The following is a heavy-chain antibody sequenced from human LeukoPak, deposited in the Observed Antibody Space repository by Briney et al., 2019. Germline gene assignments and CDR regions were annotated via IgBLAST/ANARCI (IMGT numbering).Heavy chain of an antibody. J-gene: IGHJ3*02. CDR1: GFTFSSYA. V-gene: IGHV3-23*01. Sequence: PGGSLRLPCAASGFTFSSYAMSWVRQAPGKGLEWVSAISGSGGSTYYADSVKGRFTISRDNSKNTPYLQMNSLRAEDTAVYYCAKDLTSGATRLAAMGTHAFDIWGQGTMVTVSS. CDR3: AKDLTSGATRLAAMGTHAFDI. CDR2: ISGSGGST. D-gene: IGHD3-16*01.